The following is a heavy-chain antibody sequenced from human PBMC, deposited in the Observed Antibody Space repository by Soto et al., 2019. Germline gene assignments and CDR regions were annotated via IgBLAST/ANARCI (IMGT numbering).Heavy chain of an antibody. CDR2: INSDGSKT. J-gene: IGHJ3*01. Sequence: EVQLVESGGALVQPGRSLRLSCAASGFTFSNYWMHWVRQAPGKGLVWVSVINSDGSKTSYADSVKGRFTISRDDANSTLYLQRNDLRPEDTALYYCAKTIYTSDAFDVWGQGTMVTVSS. CDR3: AKTIYTSDAFDV. V-gene: IGHV3-74*01. CDR1: GFTFSNYW.